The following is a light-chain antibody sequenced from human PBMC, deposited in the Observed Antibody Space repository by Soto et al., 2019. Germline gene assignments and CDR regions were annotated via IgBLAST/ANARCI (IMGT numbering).Light chain of an antibody. CDR2: GAS. Sequence: DILLAQSPSTLSLSPGERATLSCRASQSVNNFLAWYQQKPGQAPRLLIYGASSRATGIPDRFSGSGSGTDFTLTISRLEPEDFAVYYCQQYGSSPITFGQGTRLEIK. V-gene: IGKV3-20*01. CDR1: QSVNNF. CDR3: QQYGSSPIT. J-gene: IGKJ5*01.